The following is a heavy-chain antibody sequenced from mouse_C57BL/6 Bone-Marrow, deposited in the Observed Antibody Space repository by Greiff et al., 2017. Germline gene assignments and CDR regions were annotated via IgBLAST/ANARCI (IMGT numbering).Heavy chain of an antibody. Sequence: EVKVEESGGGLVKPGGSLKLSCAASGFTFSSYAMSWVRQTPEKRLEWVATISDGGSYTYYPDNVKGRVTISRDNAKNKLYLQMSHLKSEDTAMFYCARELRWYFDVWGTGTTVTVSS. V-gene: IGHV5-4*01. J-gene: IGHJ1*03. CDR3: ARELRWYFDV. CDR1: GFTFSSYA. D-gene: IGHD1-1*01. CDR2: ISDGGSYT.